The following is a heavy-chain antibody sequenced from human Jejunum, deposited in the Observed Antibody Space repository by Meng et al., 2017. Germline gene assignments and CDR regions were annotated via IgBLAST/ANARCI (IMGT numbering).Heavy chain of an antibody. J-gene: IGHJ4*02. CDR2: VYYSGIT. D-gene: IGHD7-27*01. V-gene: IGHV4-59*01. CDR1: GASISSSY. CDR3: ARGAPGLDS. Sequence: GSLRLSCTVSGASISSSYWSWIRQPPEKGLEYIGYVYYSGITNYNPSLKSRVTISIDTSENQFSLKLSSVTAADTAVYYCARGAPGLDSWGQGTLVTVSS.